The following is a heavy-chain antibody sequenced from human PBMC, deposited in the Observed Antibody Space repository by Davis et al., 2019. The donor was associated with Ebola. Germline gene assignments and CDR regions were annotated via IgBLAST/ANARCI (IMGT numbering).Heavy chain of an antibody. Sequence: GESLKISCAASGFTFSDYYMSWIRQAPGKGLEWVSYISSSGSTIYYADSVKGRFTISRDNAKNSLYLQMNSLRAEDTAVYYCARDNGAMVQGVIITYSLDYWGQGTLVTVSS. CDR1: GFTFSDYY. CDR3: ARDNGAMVQGVIITYSLDY. J-gene: IGHJ4*02. V-gene: IGHV3-11*04. CDR2: ISSSGSTI. D-gene: IGHD3-10*01.